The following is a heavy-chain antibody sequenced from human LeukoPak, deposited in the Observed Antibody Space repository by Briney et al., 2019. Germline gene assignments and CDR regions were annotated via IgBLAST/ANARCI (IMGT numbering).Heavy chain of an antibody. CDR1: GFTFSSYG. J-gene: IGHJ4*02. V-gene: IGHV3-33*01. Sequence: GRSLRLSCAASGFTFSSYGMHWVRQAPGKGLEWVAVICYDGSNKYYAYSVKGRFTISRENSKNPLYLQMMSLRAEDTAVYYCARGSLPYSNYFLVDYWGQGTLVTVSS. D-gene: IGHD4-11*01. CDR2: ICYDGSNK. CDR3: ARGSLPYSNYFLVDY.